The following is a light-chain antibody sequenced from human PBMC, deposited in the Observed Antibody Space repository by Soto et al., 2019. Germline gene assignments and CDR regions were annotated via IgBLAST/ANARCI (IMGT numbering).Light chain of an antibody. J-gene: IGKJ5*01. V-gene: IGKV3-20*01. CDR2: YIS. CDR1: QSLTNPY. Sequence: ENVLTNSPGTLSLSPGDRATLFCRARQSLTNPYIAWYQQKPGQAPMRRNYYISSRATGIPDRFSGSVSGTDFTLIITRLEPEDFALFYGQQYGSSEIIVGQGTRLEIK. CDR3: QQYGSSEII.